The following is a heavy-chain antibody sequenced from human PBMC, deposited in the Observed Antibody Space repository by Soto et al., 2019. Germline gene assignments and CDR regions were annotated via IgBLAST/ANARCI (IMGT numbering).Heavy chain of an antibody. V-gene: IGHV2-5*02. CDR3: AHRKPGYYFDY. CDR2: IYWDDDK. Sequence: QITLKESGPTLVKPTQTLTLTCTLSGFSITTSGVGVGWIRQPPGKALEWLALIYWDDDKRYSPSLKSRLTITKDTSKNQVVLTMTNMDPVDTATYYCAHRKPGYYFDYWGKGNLVTVSS. J-gene: IGHJ4*02. D-gene: IGHD7-27*01. CDR1: GFSITTSGVG.